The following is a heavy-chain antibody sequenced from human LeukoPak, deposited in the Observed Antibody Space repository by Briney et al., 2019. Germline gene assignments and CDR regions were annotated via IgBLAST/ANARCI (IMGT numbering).Heavy chain of an antibody. CDR3: ARQGYGDFSSRPFDY. CDR2: IYYSGST. D-gene: IGHD4-17*01. V-gene: IGHV4-39*01. J-gene: IGHJ4*02. CDR1: GDSISSSSSY. Sequence: SETLSLTCTVSGDSISSSSSYWGWIRQPPGKGLEWIGSIYYSGSTYYNPSLKSRVSLSVGTSKKQFSLKLRSVTAADTAVYYCARQGYGDFSSRPFDYWGQGTLVTVSS.